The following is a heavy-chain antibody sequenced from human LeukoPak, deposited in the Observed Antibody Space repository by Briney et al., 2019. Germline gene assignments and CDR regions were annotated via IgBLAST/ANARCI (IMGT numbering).Heavy chain of an antibody. Sequence: GGSLRLSCAASGFTFSSYAMSWVRQAPGKGLEWVSAISGSGGSTYYADSVKGRFTISRDNSKNTLYLQMNSLRAEDTAVYYCARGLDGDYRNYWGQGTLVTVSS. CDR2: ISGSGGST. J-gene: IGHJ4*02. CDR1: GFTFSSYA. V-gene: IGHV3-23*01. CDR3: ARGLDGDYRNY. D-gene: IGHD4-17*01.